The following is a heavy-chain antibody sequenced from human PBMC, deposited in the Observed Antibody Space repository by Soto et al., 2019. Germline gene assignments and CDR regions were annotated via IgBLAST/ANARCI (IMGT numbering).Heavy chain of an antibody. D-gene: IGHD5-12*01. CDR2: IYYSGST. CDR1: GGSITRGGYY. V-gene: IGHV4-31*03. Sequence: QVQLQESGPRLVKPSQTLSLTCTVSGGSITRGGYYWTWIRQHPGKGLEWIGYIYYSGSTYYNPSLKSRLTMSVDTSKNQFSLKLSSVTVADTAVYYCARVASGGYAYFDYWGQGTLVTVSS. J-gene: IGHJ4*02. CDR3: ARVASGGYAYFDY.